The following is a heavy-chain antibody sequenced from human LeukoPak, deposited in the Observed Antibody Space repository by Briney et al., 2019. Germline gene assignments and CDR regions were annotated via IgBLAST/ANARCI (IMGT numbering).Heavy chain of an antibody. Sequence: GSSVTVSCKASGGTFSSYAISLVRQAPGQGLEWMGRIIPIFGTANYAQKFQGRVTITTDESTSTAYMELSSLRSEDTAVYYCARDIGSSYNWFDPWGQGTLVTVSS. CDR3: ARDIGSSYNWFDP. V-gene: IGHV1-69*05. CDR1: GGTFSSYA. J-gene: IGHJ5*02. D-gene: IGHD1-26*01. CDR2: IIPIFGTA.